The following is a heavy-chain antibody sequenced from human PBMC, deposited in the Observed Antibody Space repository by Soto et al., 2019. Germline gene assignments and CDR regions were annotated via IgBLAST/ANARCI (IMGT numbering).Heavy chain of an antibody. CDR1: GYSFTSYW. J-gene: IGHJ4*02. Sequence: EVQLVQSGAEVKKPGESLKISCKGSGYSFTSYWIGWVRQMPGKGLEWMGIIYPGDSDTRYSPSFQGQVTISADKSISTAHLQSSSLKASDTAMYYCARLSLADYYDSSGYVDYWGQGTLVTVSS. D-gene: IGHD3-22*01. CDR2: IYPGDSDT. V-gene: IGHV5-51*01. CDR3: ARLSLADYYDSSGYVDY.